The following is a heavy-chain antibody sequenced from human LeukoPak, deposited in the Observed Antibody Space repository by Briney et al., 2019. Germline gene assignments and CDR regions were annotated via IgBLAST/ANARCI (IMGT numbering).Heavy chain of an antibody. CDR1: GGSISSYY. Sequence: SETLSLTCTVSGGSISSYYWSWIRQPPGKGLEWIGYIYYSGSTNYNPSLKSRATISVDTSKNQFSLKLSSVTAADTAVYYCARQLLRAFDYWGQGTLATVSS. J-gene: IGHJ4*02. CDR3: ARQLLRAFDY. D-gene: IGHD3-22*01. CDR2: IYYSGST. V-gene: IGHV4-59*08.